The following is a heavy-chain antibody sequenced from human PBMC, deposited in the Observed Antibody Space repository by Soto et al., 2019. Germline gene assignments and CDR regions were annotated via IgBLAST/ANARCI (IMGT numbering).Heavy chain of an antibody. CDR1: GFTFSSFA. J-gene: IGHJ4*01. CDR2: LSGSGGDT. CDR3: AKRGGYDYVWKSYRHDY. Sequence: GGSLGLSCVASGFTFSSFAMTWVRQAPGKGLEWVSTLSGSGGDTYYADSVNGRFTISRDKSKNTLYLQMDRLRVEDTAVYYCAKRGGYDYVWKSYRHDYWGHGTLVTVSS. D-gene: IGHD3-16*02. V-gene: IGHV3-23*01.